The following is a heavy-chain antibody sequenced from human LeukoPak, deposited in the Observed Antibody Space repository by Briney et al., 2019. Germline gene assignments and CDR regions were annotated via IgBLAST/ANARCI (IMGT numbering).Heavy chain of an antibody. V-gene: IGHV3-30*04. CDR2: ISYDGSNK. D-gene: IGHD4-17*01. CDR1: GFTFSSYA. J-gene: IGHJ4*02. CDR3: ARGDLSDLYRPYCDYSPFDY. Sequence: GGSLRLSCAASGFTFSSYAMHWVRQAPGQGLEWVAVISYDGSNKYYADSVKGRFTISRDNSKNTLYLKMNSLRAEDTAVYYCARGDLSDLYRPYCDYSPFDYWGQGTLVTVSS.